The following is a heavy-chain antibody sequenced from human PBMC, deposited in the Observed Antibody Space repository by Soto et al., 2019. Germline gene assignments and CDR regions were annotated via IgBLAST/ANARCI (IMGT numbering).Heavy chain of an antibody. J-gene: IGHJ5*02. Sequence: ASVKVSCKASGYTFTGYYMHWVRQAPGQGLEWMGWINPNSGGTNYAQKFQGWVTMTRDTSISTAYMELSRLRSDDTAVYYCARGVAYYSGYDFVSWFDPWGQGTLVTVSS. CDR3: ARGVAYYSGYDFVSWFDP. V-gene: IGHV1-2*04. CDR1: GYTFTGYY. D-gene: IGHD5-12*01. CDR2: INPNSGGT.